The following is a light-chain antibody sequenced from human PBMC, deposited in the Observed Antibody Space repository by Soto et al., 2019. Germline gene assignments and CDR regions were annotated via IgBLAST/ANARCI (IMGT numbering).Light chain of an antibody. CDR1: QGIRND. V-gene: IGKV1-6*01. CDR2: AAS. J-gene: IGKJ4*01. CDR3: QQANTFPLT. Sequence: IQRSPWRSSLSGSVGDRVTITCRASQGIRNDLGWYQQKPGKAPNLLIYAASSLHSGVPSRFSGSGPGTAFNLTIRTLQPEDFATYYCQQANTFPLTFGGGTKLDIK.